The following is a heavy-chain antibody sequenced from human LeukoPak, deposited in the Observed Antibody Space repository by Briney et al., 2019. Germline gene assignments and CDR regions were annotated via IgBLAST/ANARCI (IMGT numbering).Heavy chain of an antibody. J-gene: IGHJ4*02. CDR2: ISGSGGST. Sequence: GGSLRLSCAASGFTFSDYYMSWVRQAPGKGLEWVSVISGSGGSTYYADSVKGRFTISRDNSKNTLYLQMNSLRAEDTAVYYCAKIPPTYGSGTNFDYWGQGALVTVSS. CDR1: GFTFSDYY. CDR3: AKIPPTYGSGTNFDY. V-gene: IGHV3-23*01. D-gene: IGHD3-10*01.